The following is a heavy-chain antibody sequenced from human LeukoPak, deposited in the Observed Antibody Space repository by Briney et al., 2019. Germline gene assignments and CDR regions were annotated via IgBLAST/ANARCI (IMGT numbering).Heavy chain of an antibody. CDR3: ARAEYNWNTFSYFDY. V-gene: IGHV1-18*01. CDR2: ISAYNGNT. J-gene: IGHJ4*02. CDR1: GYTFTSYG. Sequence: GASVKVACKESGYTFTSYGISWVRQAPGQGLEWMGWISAYNGNTNYAQKLQGRVTMTTDTSTSTAYMELRSLRSDDAAVYYCARAEYNWNTFSYFDYWGQGTLVTVSS. D-gene: IGHD1/OR15-1a*01.